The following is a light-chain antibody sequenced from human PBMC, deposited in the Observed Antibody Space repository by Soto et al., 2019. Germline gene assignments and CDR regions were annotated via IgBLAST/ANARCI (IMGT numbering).Light chain of an antibody. V-gene: IGLV2-23*02. CDR2: EVS. CDR3: CSYAGSTPYV. J-gene: IGLJ1*01. Sequence: QSALTQPASVSGSPGQSITISCTGTSSDVGSYILVSWYQQHPGKAPKLMIYEVSKRPSGVSNRLSGSKSGNTASLTISGLQAEDEADYYCCSYAGSTPYVFGTGTKVTVL. CDR1: SSDVGSYIL.